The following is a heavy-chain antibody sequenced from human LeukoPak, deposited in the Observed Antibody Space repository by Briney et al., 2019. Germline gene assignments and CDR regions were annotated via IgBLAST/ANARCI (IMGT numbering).Heavy chain of an antibody. Sequence: GGSLRLSCAASGFTFSNYSMSWVRQAPGKGLEWVTTIKRDGSNKFYADSVKGRFTIARDNADKLLYLHMKSLRAEDTAVYFCTRDKAYSSFDYWGQGTLVTVSS. CDR2: IKRDGSNK. J-gene: IGHJ4*02. V-gene: IGHV3-7*01. CDR3: TRDKAYSSFDY. CDR1: GFTFSNYS. D-gene: IGHD4-11*01.